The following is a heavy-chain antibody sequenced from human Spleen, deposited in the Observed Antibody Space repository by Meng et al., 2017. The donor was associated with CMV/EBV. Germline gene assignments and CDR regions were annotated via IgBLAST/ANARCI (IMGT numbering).Heavy chain of an antibody. Sequence: GESLKISCAASGFTFNNYAMSWVRQAPGKGLEWVSSISSSSSYIYYADSVKGRFTISRDNAKNSLYLQMNSLRAEDTAVYYCARAKYCSSTSCSYSYYSMDVWGQGTTVTVSS. V-gene: IGHV3-21*01. CDR2: ISSSSSYI. D-gene: IGHD2-2*01. CDR1: GFTFNNYA. J-gene: IGHJ6*02. CDR3: ARAKYCSSTSCSYSYYSMDV.